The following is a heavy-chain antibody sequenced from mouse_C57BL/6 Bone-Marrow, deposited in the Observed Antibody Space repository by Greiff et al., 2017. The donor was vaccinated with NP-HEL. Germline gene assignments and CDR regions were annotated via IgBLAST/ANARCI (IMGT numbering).Heavy chain of an antibody. CDR3: TTWGYYVLFDY. Sequence: EVQLQQSGAELVRPGASVKLSCTASGFNIKDDYMHWVKQRPEQGLEWIGWIDPENGDTEYASKFQGKATITADTSSNTAYLQLSSLTSEDTAVYYCTTWGYYVLFDYWGQGTTLTVSS. CDR2: IDPENGDT. D-gene: IGHD2-3*01. V-gene: IGHV14-4*01. J-gene: IGHJ2*01. CDR1: GFNIKDDY.